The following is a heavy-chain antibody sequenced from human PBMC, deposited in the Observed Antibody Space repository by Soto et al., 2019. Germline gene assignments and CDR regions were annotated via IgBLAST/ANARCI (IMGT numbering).Heavy chain of an antibody. CDR2: ISAYNGNT. CDR1: GYTFTSYG. V-gene: IGHV1-18*01. J-gene: IGHJ6*02. CDR3: ARPMVRAPGPPSGMDV. D-gene: IGHD3-10*01. Sequence: ASVKVSCKASGYTFTSYGISWVRQAPGQGLEWMGWISAYNGNTNYAQKIQGRVTMTKDTSTSTAYIEMRSLRTDDTAVYYCARPMVRAPGPPSGMDVWGQGTTVTVSS.